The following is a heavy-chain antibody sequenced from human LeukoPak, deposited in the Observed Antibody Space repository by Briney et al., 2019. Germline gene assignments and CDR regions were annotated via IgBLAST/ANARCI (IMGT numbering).Heavy chain of an antibody. CDR3: ARSPYSGSGPDY. Sequence: GASVKVSCKASGYTFTGYYMHWVRQAPGQGLEWMGIINPSGGSTSYAQKFQGRVTMTRDMSTSTVYMELSSLRSEDTAVYYCARSPYSGSGPDYWGQGTLVTVSS. V-gene: IGHV1-46*01. D-gene: IGHD3-10*01. CDR1: GYTFTGYY. J-gene: IGHJ4*02. CDR2: INPSGGST.